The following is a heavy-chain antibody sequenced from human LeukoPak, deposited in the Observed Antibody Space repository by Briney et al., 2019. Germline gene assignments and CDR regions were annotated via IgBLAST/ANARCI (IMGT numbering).Heavy chain of an antibody. J-gene: IGHJ6*02. CDR1: GYSFTSYW. Sequence: GESLKIPCKGSGYSFTSYWIGWVRQMPGKGLEWMGIIYPGDSDTRYSPSFQGQVTISADKSISTAYLQWSSLKASDTAMYYCARQRDIVVVPAAERYYYYGMDVWGQGTTVTVSS. CDR3: ARQRDIVVVPAAERYYYYGMDV. D-gene: IGHD2-2*01. CDR2: IYPGDSDT. V-gene: IGHV5-51*01.